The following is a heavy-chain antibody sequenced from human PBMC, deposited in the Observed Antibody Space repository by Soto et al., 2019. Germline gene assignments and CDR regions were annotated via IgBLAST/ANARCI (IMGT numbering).Heavy chain of an antibody. CDR1: GFTVSSNY. CDR2: IYSGGST. V-gene: IGHV3-53*01. J-gene: IGHJ3*02. D-gene: IGHD2-21*02. CDR3: ARYKVTGDDAFDI. Sequence: GESLKISCAASGFTVSSNYMSWVRQAPGKGLEWVSVIYSGGSTYYADSVKGRFTISRDNSKNTLYLQMNSLRAEDTAVYYCARYKVTGDDAFDIWGQGTMVTVSS.